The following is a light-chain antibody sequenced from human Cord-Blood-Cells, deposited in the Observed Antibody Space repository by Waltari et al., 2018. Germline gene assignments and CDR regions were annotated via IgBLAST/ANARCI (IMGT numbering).Light chain of an antibody. Sequence: DIQMTQSPSSLSASVEDRVTITCRASQGISSYLNWYQQKPGKAPKLLIYAASSLQSGVPSRFSGSGSGTDFTLTISSLQPEEFATYYCQQSYSTPWTFGQGTKVEIK. J-gene: IGKJ1*01. CDR1: QGISSY. CDR2: AAS. V-gene: IGKV1-39*01. CDR3: QQSYSTPWT.